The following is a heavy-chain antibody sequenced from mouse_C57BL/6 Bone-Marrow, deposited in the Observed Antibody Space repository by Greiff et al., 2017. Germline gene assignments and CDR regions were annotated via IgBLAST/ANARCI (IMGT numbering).Heavy chain of an antibody. D-gene: IGHD1-1*01. V-gene: IGHV14-4*01. CDR2: IDPANGDT. CDR3: AREIKEYYGSLYYYAMDY. Sequence: EVQLQQSGAELVRPGASVKLSCTASGFNIKDDYMHWVKQRPEQGLEWIGWIDPANGDTEYASKFQGKATITADKSSSTAYMELRSLTSEDTAVYYCAREIKEYYGSLYYYAMDYWGQGTSVTVSS. CDR1: GFNIKDDY. J-gene: IGHJ4*01.